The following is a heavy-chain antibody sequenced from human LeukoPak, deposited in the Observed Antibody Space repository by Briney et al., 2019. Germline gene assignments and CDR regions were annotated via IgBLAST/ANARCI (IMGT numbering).Heavy chain of an antibody. CDR3: ARRVRGDWFDP. D-gene: IGHD3-10*01. J-gene: IGHJ5*02. CDR2: IYPGDSDT. CDR1: GYSFTNYW. V-gene: IGHV5-51*01. Sequence: GESLKISCKGSGYSFTNYWIGWVRQVPGKGLELMGIIYPGDSDTRYSPSFQGQVTISADKSISTAYLQWSSLKASDTAMYYCARRVRGDWFDPWGQGTLVTVSS.